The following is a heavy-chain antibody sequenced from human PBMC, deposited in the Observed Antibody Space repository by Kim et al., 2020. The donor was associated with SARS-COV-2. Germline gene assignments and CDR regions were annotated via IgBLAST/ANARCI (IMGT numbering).Heavy chain of an antibody. Sequence: SETLSLTCAAYGGSFSGYSWSWIRQPPGKGLAWIGEISHSGITNYNPSLKSRVTMSVDTSKNQFSLKLTSVTASDTAVYFCARNETYYYDDSGYRILDY. V-gene: IGHV4-34*01. J-gene: IGHJ4*01. CDR1: GGSFSGYS. CDR3: ARNETYYYDDSGYRILDY. CDR2: ISHSGIT. D-gene: IGHD3-22*01.